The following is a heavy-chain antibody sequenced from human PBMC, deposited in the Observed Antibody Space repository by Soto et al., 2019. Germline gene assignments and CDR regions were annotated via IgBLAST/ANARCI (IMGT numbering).Heavy chain of an antibody. CDR1: GYNFAYSG. V-gene: IGHV1-18*04. J-gene: IGHJ4*02. CDR2: ISANSGDT. CDR3: SRAGASNWNYVSTSS. D-gene: IGHD1-7*01. Sequence: ASVKVSRKASGYNFAYSGFNWVRQAPGQGLEWMGWISANSGDTNYAQNLQGRVTMTTDTSTSTAYMEVRSLTSDDTAVYYCSRAGASNWNYVSTSSWGQGTLVTVSS.